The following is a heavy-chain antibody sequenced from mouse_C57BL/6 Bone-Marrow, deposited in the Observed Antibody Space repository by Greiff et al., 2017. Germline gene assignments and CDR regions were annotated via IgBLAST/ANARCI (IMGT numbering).Heavy chain of an antibody. CDR2: IRNKANGYTT. D-gene: IGHD2-3*01. V-gene: IGHV7-3*01. J-gene: IGHJ4*01. CDR3: ARLGTTMDY. Sequence: EVQLVESGGGLVQPGGSLSLSCAASGFTFTDYYISWVRQPPGKALEWLGFIRNKANGYTTEYSASVKGRFTISRDNSQSILYLQMNALRAEDSATYYCARLGTTMDYWGQGTSVTVSS. CDR1: GFTFTDYY.